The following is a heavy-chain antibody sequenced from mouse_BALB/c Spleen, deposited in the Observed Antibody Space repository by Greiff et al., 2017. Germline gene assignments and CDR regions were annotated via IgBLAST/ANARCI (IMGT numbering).Heavy chain of an antibody. Sequence: QVQLQQSGPELVKPRASVRISCKASGYTFTSYYIHWVKQRPGQGLEWIGWIDPGNVNTKYNEKFKGKATLTADKSSSTAYMQLSSLTSEDSAVYFCARRGDYYAMDYWGQGTSVTVSS. J-gene: IGHJ4*01. CDR1: GYTFTSYY. CDR2: IDPGNVNT. CDR3: ARRGDYYAMDY. V-gene: IGHV1S56*01.